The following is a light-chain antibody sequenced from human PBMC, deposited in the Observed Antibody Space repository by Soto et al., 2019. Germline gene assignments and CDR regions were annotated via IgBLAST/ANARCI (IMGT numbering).Light chain of an antibody. Sequence: DIQMTQSPSSLSASVGERVTITCQSSQSIISYLNWYQQKAGKAPQLLIYAASSLQSGVPPRFSGSGSGTDFILSISSLQPEDSAIYYCQQSYSSPLTFGQGTKLEI. J-gene: IGKJ2*01. V-gene: IGKV1-39*01. CDR1: QSIISY. CDR3: QQSYSSPLT. CDR2: AAS.